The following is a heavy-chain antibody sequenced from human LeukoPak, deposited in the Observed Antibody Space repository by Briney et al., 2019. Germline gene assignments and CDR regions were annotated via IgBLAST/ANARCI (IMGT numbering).Heavy chain of an antibody. Sequence: PGGSLRLSCAASGFTFSSYGMHGVRQAPGKGLEWVAVISYDGSNKYYADSVKGRFTISRDNSKNSLYLQMNSLRTEDTALYYCAKGGSSSYYFDYWGQGTLVTVSS. D-gene: IGHD6-6*01. CDR3: AKGGSSSYYFDY. CDR2: ISYDGSNK. V-gene: IGHV3-30*18. J-gene: IGHJ4*02. CDR1: GFTFSSYG.